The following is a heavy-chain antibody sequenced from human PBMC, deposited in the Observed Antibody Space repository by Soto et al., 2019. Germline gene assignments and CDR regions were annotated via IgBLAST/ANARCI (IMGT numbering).Heavy chain of an antibody. Sequence: SDTLSLTCTVSGGSISSRDFYWSWVRQPPGKGLEWLGYVSYTGSTYYNPSLRGRLNISIDTSKRQFSLRLSSVTAADTALYYCARELGFIAAASNYYGMDVWGQGTTVTVSS. J-gene: IGHJ6*02. V-gene: IGHV4-30-4*02. CDR1: GGSISSRDFY. D-gene: IGHD6-6*01. CDR3: ARELGFIAAASNYYGMDV. CDR2: VSYTGST.